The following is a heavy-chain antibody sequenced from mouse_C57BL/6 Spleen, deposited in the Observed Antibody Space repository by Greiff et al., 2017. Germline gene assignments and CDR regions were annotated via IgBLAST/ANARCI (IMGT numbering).Heavy chain of an antibody. Sequence: DVHLVESGEGLVKPGGSLKLSCAASGFTFSSYAMSWVRQTPEKRLEWVAYISSGGDYIYYADTVKGRFTISRDNARNTLYLQMSSLKSEDTAMYYCTRERSGYFDYWGQGTTLTVSS. J-gene: IGHJ2*01. CDR1: GFTFSSYA. V-gene: IGHV5-9-1*02. D-gene: IGHD3-2*02. CDR2: ISSGGDYI. CDR3: TRERSGYFDY.